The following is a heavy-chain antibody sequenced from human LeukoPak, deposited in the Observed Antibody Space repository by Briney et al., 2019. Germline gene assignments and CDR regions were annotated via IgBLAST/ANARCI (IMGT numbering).Heavy chain of an antibody. Sequence: GGSLRLSCAASGFIFSDYTMNWVRQAPGKGLEWVSSISRGSGSIYYADSVRGRFTISRVNAKNLVYLQMNSLRPEDTAVYYCARSKPSDAFETWGQGTMVTVSS. V-gene: IGHV3-21*06. CDR2: ISRGSGSI. CDR3: ARSKPSDAFET. CDR1: GFIFSDYT. J-gene: IGHJ3*02.